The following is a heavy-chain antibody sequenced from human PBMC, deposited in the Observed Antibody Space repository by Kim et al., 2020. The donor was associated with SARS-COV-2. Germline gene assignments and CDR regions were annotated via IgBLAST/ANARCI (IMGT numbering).Heavy chain of an antibody. CDR3: ARDPIAAAGVFDY. J-gene: IGHJ4*02. D-gene: IGHD6-13*01. Sequence: ASVKVSCKASGYTFTTYYIHWVRQAPGQGLEWMGVINPSADSTTYAQKFQGRVTMTRDTSTSTVYMELSSLRSEDTAVYYCARDPIAAAGVFDYWGQGTL. CDR1: GYTFTTYY. V-gene: IGHV1-46*01. CDR2: INPSADST.